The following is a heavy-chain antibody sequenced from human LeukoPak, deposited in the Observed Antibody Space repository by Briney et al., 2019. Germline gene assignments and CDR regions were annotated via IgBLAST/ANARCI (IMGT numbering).Heavy chain of an antibody. D-gene: IGHD3-22*01. Sequence: GGSLRLSCAASGFTFSSYAMSWVRQAPGKGLEWLSHISGSGGSTYYADSVKGRFTSSRDNSKNTLYLQMNSLRAEDTAVYYCAKTRSGYYSSFDYWGQGTLVTVSS. CDR3: AKTRSGYYSSFDY. CDR1: GFTFSSYA. V-gene: IGHV3-23*01. J-gene: IGHJ4*02. CDR2: ISGSGGST.